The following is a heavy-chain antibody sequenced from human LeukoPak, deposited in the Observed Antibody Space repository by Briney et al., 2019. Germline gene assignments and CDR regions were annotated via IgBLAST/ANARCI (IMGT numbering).Heavy chain of an antibody. CDR3: ARAHSGYYYFDY. V-gene: IGHV4-30-2*01. Sequence: TSQTLSLTCAVSGGSITSGGYSWSWVRHPPGKALEWIGYIYHSVTTHYNPSLKSLVSISVDRSKNQFSLKLNSVTAADTAVYYCARAHSGYYYFDYWGQGTLVTVSS. D-gene: IGHD5-12*01. CDR2: IYHSVTT. J-gene: IGHJ4*02. CDR1: GGSITSGGYS.